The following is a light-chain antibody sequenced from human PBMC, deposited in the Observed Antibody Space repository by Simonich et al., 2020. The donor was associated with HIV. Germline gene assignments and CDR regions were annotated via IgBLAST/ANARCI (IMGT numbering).Light chain of an antibody. CDR3: QSSDSSLSGSV. CDR1: SSNIGAGYD. J-gene: IGLJ3*02. V-gene: IGLV1-40*01. CDR2: GNS. Sequence: QSVLTQPPSVSGAPGQRVTISCTGSSSNIGAGYDVHWYQQLPGTAPKLLIYGNSKRPSVVPGRFSGSKSGTSASLAITGLQADDEADYYCQSSDSSLSGSVFGGGTKLTVL.